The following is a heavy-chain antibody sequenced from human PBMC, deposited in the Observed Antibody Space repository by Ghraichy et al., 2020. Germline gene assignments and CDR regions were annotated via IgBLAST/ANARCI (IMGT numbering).Heavy chain of an antibody. V-gene: IGHV1-8*01. CDR1: GYTFTSYD. CDR3: ARGRWYSGYSGAPVDY. CDR2: MNPNSGNT. Sequence: ASVKVSCKASGYTFTSYDINWVRQATGQGLEWMGWMNPNSGNTGYAQKFQGRVTMTRNTSISTAYMELSSLRSEDTAVYYCARGRWYSGYSGAPVDYWGQGTLVTVSS. D-gene: IGHD5-12*01. J-gene: IGHJ4*02.